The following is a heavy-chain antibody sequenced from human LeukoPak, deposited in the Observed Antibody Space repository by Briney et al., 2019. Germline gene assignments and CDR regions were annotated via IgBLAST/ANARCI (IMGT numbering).Heavy chain of an antibody. Sequence: PGRSLRLSCTASAFTFGDYAMNWVRQAPGKGLEWVGFVRSGPYGATTEYAASVKGRFTISRDDSSGIAYLQMNSLKIEDTAVYFCTRAQTEVGAKYYFDYWGQGTLVTVSS. D-gene: IGHD1-26*01. CDR1: AFTFGDYA. J-gene: IGHJ4*02. V-gene: IGHV3-49*04. CDR2: VRSGPYGATT. CDR3: TRAQTEVGAKYYFDY.